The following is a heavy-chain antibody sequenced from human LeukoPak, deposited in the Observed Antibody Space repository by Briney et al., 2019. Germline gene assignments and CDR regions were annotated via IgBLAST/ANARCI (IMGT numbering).Heavy chain of an antibody. CDR1: GSRFSTYG. CDR3: ARYSYDMRDYPGAFDV. CDR2: INPDRGHA. D-gene: IGHD3-22*01. J-gene: IGHJ3*01. V-gene: IGHV1-18*01. Sequence: GASVKVSCKAVGSRFSTYGISWVRPAPGQGLEWMGWINPDRGHAMYAENLQGRGSITTDTSTTTVYMELRSLRSDDTAVYYCARYSYDMRDYPGAFDVWGQGTMVTVSS.